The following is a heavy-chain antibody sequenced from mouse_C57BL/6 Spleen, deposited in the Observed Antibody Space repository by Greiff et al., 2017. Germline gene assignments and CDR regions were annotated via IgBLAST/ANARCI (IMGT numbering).Heavy chain of an antibody. CDR3: ARSSRGRAMDY. D-gene: IGHD3-3*01. V-gene: IGHV1-61*01. J-gene: IGHJ4*01. Sequence: QVQLQQPGAELVRPGSSVKLSCKASGYTFTSYWMDWVKQRPGQGLEWIGNIYPSDSETHYNQKFKDKATLTVDKSSSTAYMQLSSLTSEDSAVYYCARSSRGRAMDYWGQGTSVTVSS. CDR2: IYPSDSET. CDR1: GYTFTSYW.